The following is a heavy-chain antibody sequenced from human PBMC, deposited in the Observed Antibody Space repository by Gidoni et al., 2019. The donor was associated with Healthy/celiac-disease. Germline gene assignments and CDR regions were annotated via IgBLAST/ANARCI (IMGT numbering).Heavy chain of an antibody. CDR3: ARRGAAEAGTRRYWYFDL. V-gene: IGHV4-34*01. CDR2: INHSGST. D-gene: IGHD6-13*01. J-gene: IGHJ2*01. Sequence: QVQLPPLDAGLLKPSETLSLTCAVYGGSFSGYYWSWMRQPPGKGLEWIGEINHSGSTNYNPSLTSRVTISVDTSENQFSLKLSFVTAADTAVYYCARRGAAEAGTRRYWYFDLWGRGTLVTVSS. CDR1: GGSFSGYY.